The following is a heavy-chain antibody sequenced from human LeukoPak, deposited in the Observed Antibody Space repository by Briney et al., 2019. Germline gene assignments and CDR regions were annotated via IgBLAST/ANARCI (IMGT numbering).Heavy chain of an antibody. CDR2: IYATGTT. D-gene: IGHD3-10*01. CDR1: DTSINTYY. Sequence: SDTLSLTCTVSDTSINTYYWSWLRQPAGKGLEWIGHIYATGTTNYNPSLNSRVTMSIDTSKNQFSLNLRSVTAADTAVYYCAKVAKYYYGPETYFFFEHWGQGTLVTVSS. V-gene: IGHV4-4*07. J-gene: IGHJ4*02. CDR3: AKVAKYYYGPETYFFFEH.